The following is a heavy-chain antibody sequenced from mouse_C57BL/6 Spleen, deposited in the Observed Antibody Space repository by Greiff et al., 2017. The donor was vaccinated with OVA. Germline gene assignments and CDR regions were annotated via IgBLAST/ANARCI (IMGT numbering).Heavy chain of an antibody. CDR3: ARGLGRWYFDY. D-gene: IGHD4-1*01. V-gene: IGHV5-4*01. Sequence: EVHLVESGGGLVKPGGSLKLSCAASGFTFSSYAMSWVRQTPEKRLEWVATISDGGSYTYYPDNVKGRFTISRDNAKNNLYLQMSHLKSEDTAMYYCARGLGRWYFDYWGQGTTLTVSS. CDR1: GFTFSSYA. CDR2: ISDGGSYT. J-gene: IGHJ2*01.